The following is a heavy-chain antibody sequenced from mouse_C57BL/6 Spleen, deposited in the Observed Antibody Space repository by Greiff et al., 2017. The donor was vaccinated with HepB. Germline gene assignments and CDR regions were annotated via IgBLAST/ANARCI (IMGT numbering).Heavy chain of an antibody. D-gene: IGHD2-4*01. CDR1: GYAFSSSW. Sequence: QVQLQQSGPELVKPGASVKISCKASGYAFSSSWMNWVKQRPGKGLEWIGRIYPGDGDTNYNGKFKGKATLTADKSSSTAYMQLSSLTSEDSAVYVCARLGYDYGGGYAMDYWGQGTSVTVSS. J-gene: IGHJ4*01. V-gene: IGHV1-82*01. CDR3: ARLGYDYGGGYAMDY. CDR2: IYPGDGDT.